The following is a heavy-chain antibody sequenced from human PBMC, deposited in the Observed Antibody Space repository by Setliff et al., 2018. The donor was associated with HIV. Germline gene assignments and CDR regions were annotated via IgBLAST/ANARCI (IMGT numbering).Heavy chain of an antibody. V-gene: IGHV7-4-1*02. CDR1: GDTFSNSA. J-gene: IGHJ5*02. Sequence: ASVKVSCKASGDTFSNSAIYWVRQAPGQGLQWMGWINTQTGSPTYAQAFTGRFVFSVDSTVTTAYLQISGLKADDTAVYYCARALYGEYGGDLNWLDPWGQGTLVTVSS. CDR3: ARALYGEYGGDLNWLDP. CDR2: INTQTGSP. D-gene: IGHD4-17*01.